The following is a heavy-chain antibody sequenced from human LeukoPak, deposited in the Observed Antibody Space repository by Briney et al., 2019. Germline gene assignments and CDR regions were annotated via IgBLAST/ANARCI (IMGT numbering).Heavy chain of an antibody. J-gene: IGHJ4*02. Sequence: GGSLRLSCAASGFTFSSFAINWVRQAPGKGLEWVSAINTPGGSTYYADSVKGRFTISRDNSKNTLYLQMNSLRAEDTALYYCARDKSSGYYYFDYWGQGTLVTVSS. CDR1: GFTFSSFA. D-gene: IGHD3-22*01. V-gene: IGHV3-23*01. CDR3: ARDKSSGYYYFDY. CDR2: INTPGGST.